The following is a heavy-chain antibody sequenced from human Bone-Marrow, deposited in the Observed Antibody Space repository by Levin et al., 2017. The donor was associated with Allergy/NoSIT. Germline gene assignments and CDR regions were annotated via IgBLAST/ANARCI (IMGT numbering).Heavy chain of an antibody. V-gene: IGHV3-7*01. Sequence: LSLTCAASGFTFSTYWMSWVRQAPGKGLEWVANIKQDGSEKYYVDSVKGRFTISRDNAHNSLYLQMNSLRAEDTAVYYCARGGGNHDCWGQGTLVTVSS. J-gene: IGHJ4*02. CDR2: IKQDGSEK. CDR3: ARGGGNHDC. CDR1: GFTFSTYW. D-gene: IGHD4-23*01.